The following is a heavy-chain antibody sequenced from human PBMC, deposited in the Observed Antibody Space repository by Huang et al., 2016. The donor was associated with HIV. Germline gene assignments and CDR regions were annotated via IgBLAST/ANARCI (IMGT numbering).Heavy chain of an antibody. J-gene: IGHJ4*02. CDR2: ITHSGST. CDR3: ARAPHYGSGSYYY. D-gene: IGHD3-10*01. CDR1: GGSFSGYY. Sequence: QVQLHQWGAGLLKPSETLSLTCAVYGGSFSGYYWRWSRQPPGKGLEWIGEITHSGSTNYNPSLKSRVTISEETSKNQFSLKLSSVTAADTAVYYCARAPHYGSGSYYYWGQGTLVTVSS. V-gene: IGHV4-34*01.